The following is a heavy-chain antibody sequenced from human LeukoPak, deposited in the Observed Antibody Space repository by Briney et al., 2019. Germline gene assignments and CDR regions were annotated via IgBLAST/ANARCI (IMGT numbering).Heavy chain of an antibody. CDR3: ARGYSRAAFDI. CDR1: GFIFGNYP. Sequence: SGGSLRLSCAASGFIFGNYPMSWVRQAPGKGLEWVSFISSTGGTIYYADSVKGRFTVSRDNGKNSLLLQMNSLRAEDTALYYCARGYSRAAFDIWGQGTVVAVSS. CDR2: ISSTGGTI. V-gene: IGHV3-48*01. J-gene: IGHJ3*02. D-gene: IGHD2-15*01.